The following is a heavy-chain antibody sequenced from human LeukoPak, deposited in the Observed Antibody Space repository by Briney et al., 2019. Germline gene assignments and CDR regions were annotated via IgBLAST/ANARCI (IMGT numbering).Heavy chain of an antibody. J-gene: IGHJ5*02. CDR3: ARGLIIVVPAAMTGGLGWFDP. CDR1: GFTFSSYA. CDR2: ISYDGSNK. D-gene: IGHD2-2*01. V-gene: IGHV3-30*04. Sequence: PGRSLRLSCAASGFTFSSYAMHWVRQAPGKGLEWVAVISYDGSNKYYADSVKGRFTISRDNSKNTLYLQMNSLRAEDTAVYYCARGLIIVVPAAMTGGLGWFDPWGQGTLVTVSS.